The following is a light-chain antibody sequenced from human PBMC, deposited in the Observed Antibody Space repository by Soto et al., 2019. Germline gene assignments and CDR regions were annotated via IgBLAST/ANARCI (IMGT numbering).Light chain of an antibody. Sequence: QSVLTQPPSVSGAPGQTITISCTGSSSNIGADFGVHWYQQLPGAAPKLVIFVNTNRPSGVPDRFSGSKSGTSASLAITGLQAEDEADYYCQSYDRSLSGRVFGTGTQLTVL. CDR3: QSYDRSLSGRV. V-gene: IGLV1-40*01. CDR2: VNT. CDR1: SSNIGADFG. J-gene: IGLJ7*01.